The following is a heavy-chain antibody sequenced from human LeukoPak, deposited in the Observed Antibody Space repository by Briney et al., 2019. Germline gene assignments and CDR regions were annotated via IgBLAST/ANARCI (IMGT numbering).Heavy chain of an antibody. CDR3: ARAAVAGPFDY. V-gene: IGHV3-48*03. J-gene: IGHJ4*02. Sequence: QPGGSLRLSCAASGFTFSNYEMNWVRQAPGKGLEWISYISASGNPMFYADSVKGRFTISRDNAKNSLYLQMNSLRAEDTAVYYCARAAVAGPFDYWGQGTLVTVSS. CDR2: ISASGNPM. D-gene: IGHD6-19*01. CDR1: GFTFSNYE.